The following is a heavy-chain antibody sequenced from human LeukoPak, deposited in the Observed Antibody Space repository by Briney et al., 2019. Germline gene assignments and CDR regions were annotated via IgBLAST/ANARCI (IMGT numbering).Heavy chain of an antibody. Sequence: SETLSLTCTVSGGSISSYYWSWIRQPPGKGLEWIGYIYDSGSTNYNPSLKSRVTISVDTSKNQFSLRLTSVTAADTAVYFCARPRLLFGSGPILVWGQGTLVTVSS. CDR3: ARPRLLFGSGPILV. J-gene: IGHJ4*02. D-gene: IGHD3-10*01. CDR2: IYDSGST. CDR1: GGSISSYY. V-gene: IGHV4-59*12.